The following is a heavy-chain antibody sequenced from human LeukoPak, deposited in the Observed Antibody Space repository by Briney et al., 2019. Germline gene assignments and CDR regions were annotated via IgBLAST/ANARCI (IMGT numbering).Heavy chain of an antibody. D-gene: IGHD3-3*01. V-gene: IGHV4-59*01. J-gene: IGHJ5*02. CDR3: ARVNYDFWSGYYHTRFDP. Sequence: PSETLSLTCTVSGGSISSYYWSWIRQPPGKGLEWIGYIYYSGSTNYNPSLKSRVTISVDTSKNQFSLKLSSVTAADTAVYYCARVNYDFWSGYYHTRFDPWGQGTLVTVSS. CDR2: IYYSGST. CDR1: GGSISSYY.